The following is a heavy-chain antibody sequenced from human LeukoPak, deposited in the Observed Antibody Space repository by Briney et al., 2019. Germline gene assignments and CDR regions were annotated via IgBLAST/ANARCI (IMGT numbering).Heavy chain of an antibody. CDR2: INPNSGGT. Sequence: ASVKVSCKASGYTFTVYYMHWVRQAPGQGLEWMGWINPNSGGTNYAQKFQGRVTMTRDTSISTAYMELSRLRSDDTAVYYCARVPYYYDSSGYDYWGQGTLVTVSS. CDR1: GYTFTVYY. J-gene: IGHJ4*02. D-gene: IGHD3-22*01. CDR3: ARVPYYYDSSGYDY. V-gene: IGHV1-2*02.